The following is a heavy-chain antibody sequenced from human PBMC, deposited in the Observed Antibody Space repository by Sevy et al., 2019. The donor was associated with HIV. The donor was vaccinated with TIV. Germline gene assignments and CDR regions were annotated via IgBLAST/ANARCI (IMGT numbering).Heavy chain of an antibody. CDR1: GFTFSSYG. J-gene: IGHJ4*02. CDR3: AKDQEVRGVIILDY. CDR2: ISYDGSNK. V-gene: IGHV3-30*18. D-gene: IGHD3-10*01. Sequence: GGSLRLSCAASGFTFSSYGMHWVRQAPGKGLEWVAVISYDGSNKYYADSVKGRFTISRDNSKNTLYLQMNSLRAEDTAVYYCAKDQEVRGVIILDYWGQRTLVTVSS.